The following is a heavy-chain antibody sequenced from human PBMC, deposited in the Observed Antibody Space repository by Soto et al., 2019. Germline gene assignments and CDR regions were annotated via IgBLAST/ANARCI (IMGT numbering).Heavy chain of an antibody. CDR1: GFTVSNNF. CDR2: IYSGGSI. Sequence: VQLVESGGGLIQAVGSLRLSCAVSGFTVSNNFMMWVRQAPGKGLEWVSLIYSGGSISYADSVKGRFTISRDGSRNMLYLQMNSLTAEDTAVYYCARDGNGQRGSPHWGQGTLVTVSS. J-gene: IGHJ4*02. V-gene: IGHV3-53*02. CDR3: ARDGNGQRGSPH. D-gene: IGHD3-16*01.